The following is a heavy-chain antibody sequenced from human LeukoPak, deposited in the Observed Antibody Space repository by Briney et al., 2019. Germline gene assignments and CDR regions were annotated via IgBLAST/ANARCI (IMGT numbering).Heavy chain of an antibody. CDR3: ATISAQTFDI. D-gene: IGHD5-24*01. Sequence: PGGSLRLSCVGSGFTFRNHWVNWVRQSPRKGLEWVANIKPDGIDKYYVDSARGRFTVSRDNAKNSAFLQMNSLRAEDTAIYYCATISAQTFDIWGQGTLVCISS. J-gene: IGHJ3*02. CDR1: GFTFRNHW. V-gene: IGHV3-7*01. CDR2: IKPDGIDK.